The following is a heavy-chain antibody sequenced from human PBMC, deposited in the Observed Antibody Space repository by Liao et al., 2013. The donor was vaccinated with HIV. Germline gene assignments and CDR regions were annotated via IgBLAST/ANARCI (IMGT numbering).Heavy chain of an antibody. D-gene: IGHD6-25*01. CDR1: GGSITTRSFY. Sequence: QVQLQESGPGLVKPSETLSLTCSVSGGSITTRSFYWGWVRQSPGKGLEWIGSLYADGDLHFSPSLKSRVTLSKDTSKNQFSLQLTSVTAADTAVYYCARAVQGSGYAKRGLWPYYYMDVWGKGTTVTVSS. CDR3: ARAVQGSGYAKRGLWPYYYMDV. J-gene: IGHJ6*03. CDR2: LYADGDL. V-gene: IGHV4-39*07.